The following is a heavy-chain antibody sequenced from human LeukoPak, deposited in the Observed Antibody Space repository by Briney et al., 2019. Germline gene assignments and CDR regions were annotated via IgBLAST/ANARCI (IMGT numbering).Heavy chain of an antibody. Sequence: GGSLRLSCAASGFTFSNYAMTWVRQPPGKGLEWVSVISGSGGSTYYADSVKGRFTISRDNSKNTLYLQMDSLRADDAAVYYCAKDHKLPGTVEYLQHWGQGTQVTVSS. CDR3: AKDHKLPGTVEYLQH. V-gene: IGHV3-23*01. J-gene: IGHJ1*01. CDR2: ISGSGGST. D-gene: IGHD6-13*01. CDR1: GFTFSNYA.